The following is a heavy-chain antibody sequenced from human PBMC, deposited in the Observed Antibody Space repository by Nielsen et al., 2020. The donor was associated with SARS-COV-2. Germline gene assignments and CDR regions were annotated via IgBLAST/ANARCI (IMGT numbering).Heavy chain of an antibody. D-gene: IGHD6-19*01. Sequence: GGSLRLSCAASGFTFSDYVMNWVRQSPGKGLEWVAAISASGANTYYAASVKGRVTISRDNSKNTLYLQMNSLEIEDTAVYYCAAKYGGGWLAVFDYWGQGTQVTVSS. V-gene: IGHV3-23*01. CDR1: GFTFSDYV. CDR2: ISASGANT. J-gene: IGHJ4*01. CDR3: AAKYGGGWLAVFDY.